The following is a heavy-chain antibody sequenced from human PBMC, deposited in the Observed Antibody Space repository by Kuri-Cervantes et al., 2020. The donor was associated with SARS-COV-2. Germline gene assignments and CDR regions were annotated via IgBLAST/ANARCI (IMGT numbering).Heavy chain of an antibody. CDR3: ARDVGYCSGGSCSDYYGMDV. CDR2: ISSSSSYI. J-gene: IGHJ6*02. CDR1: GFTFSSYS. V-gene: IGHV3-21*01. D-gene: IGHD2-15*01. Sequence: GEPLKISCAASGFTFSSYSMNWVRQAPGKGLEWVSSISSSSSYIYYADSVKGRFTISRDNAKNSLYLQMNSLRAEDTAVYYCARDVGYCSGGSCSDYYGMDVWGQGTTVTVSS.